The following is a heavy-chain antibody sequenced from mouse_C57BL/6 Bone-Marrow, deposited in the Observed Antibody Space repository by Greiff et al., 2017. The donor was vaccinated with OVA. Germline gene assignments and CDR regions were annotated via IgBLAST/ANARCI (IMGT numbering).Heavy chain of an antibody. D-gene: IGHD1-1*01. Sequence: QVQLQQSGAELVRPGTSVKVSCKASGYAFTNYLIEWVKQRPGQGLEWIGVINPGSGGTNYNEKFKGKATLTADKSSSTAYMQLSSLTSEDSAVYFCARREIYYSGFDYWGQGTTLTVSS. CDR3: ARREIYYSGFDY. CDR1: GYAFTNYL. V-gene: IGHV1-54*01. CDR2: INPGSGGT. J-gene: IGHJ2*01.